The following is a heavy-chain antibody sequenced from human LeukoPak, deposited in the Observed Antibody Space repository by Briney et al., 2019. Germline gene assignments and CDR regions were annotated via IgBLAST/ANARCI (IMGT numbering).Heavy chain of an antibody. D-gene: IGHD4-17*01. CDR2: IIPIFGAA. J-gene: IGHJ4*02. CDR1: GDTFSSET. V-gene: IGHV1-69*13. Sequence: SVKVSCKASGDTFSSETISWVRQAPGQGLEWMGGIIPIFGAANYAQKFQGRVTITADESTNTAYMELSSLRSEDTAVYYCARVSHPHSGTTALDYWGQGTLVTVSS. CDR3: ARVSHPHSGTTALDY.